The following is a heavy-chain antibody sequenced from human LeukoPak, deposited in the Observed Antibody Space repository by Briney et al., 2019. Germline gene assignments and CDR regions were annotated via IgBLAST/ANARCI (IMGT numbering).Heavy chain of an antibody. Sequence: EASVKVSCKASGGTFSSYAISWVRQAPGQGLEWMGGIIPIFGTANYAQKFQGRVTITADESTSTAYMELSSLRFEDTAVYYCARGTDTAMANYYYGMDVWGQGTTVTVSS. CDR2: IIPIFGTA. J-gene: IGHJ6*02. CDR3: ARGTDTAMANYYYGMDV. D-gene: IGHD5-18*01. V-gene: IGHV1-69*13. CDR1: GGTFSSYA.